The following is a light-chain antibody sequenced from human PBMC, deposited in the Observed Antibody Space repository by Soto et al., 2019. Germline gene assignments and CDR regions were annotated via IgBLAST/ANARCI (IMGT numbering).Light chain of an antibody. CDR1: QSVLYNSDNKNY. V-gene: IGKV4-1*01. Sequence: DVVMNQSPDSLAVSLGERATINCKSSQSVLYNSDNKNYLAWYQQKPGQPPKLLIYWASTRDSGVPDRFSGSGSGADFTLSISSLQAEDVAVYYCQQYYTTLSFGGGTKVEIK. J-gene: IGKJ4*01. CDR3: QQYYTTLS. CDR2: WAS.